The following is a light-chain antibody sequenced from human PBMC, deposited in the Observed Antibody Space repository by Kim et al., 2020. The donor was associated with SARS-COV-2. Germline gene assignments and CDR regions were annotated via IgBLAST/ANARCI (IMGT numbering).Light chain of an antibody. Sequence: SPGQVASITCSGDKLGNKYASWYQQKPGQSPVLVIYQDEKRPSGIPERFSGSNSGNSATLTISGTQAMDEADYFCLAWDSSSGSYVFGPGTKVTVL. CDR1: KLGNKY. CDR3: LAWDSSSGSYV. J-gene: IGLJ1*01. V-gene: IGLV3-1*01. CDR2: QDE.